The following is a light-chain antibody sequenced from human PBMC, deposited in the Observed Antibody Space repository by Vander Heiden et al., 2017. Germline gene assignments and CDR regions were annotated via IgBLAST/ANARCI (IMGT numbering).Light chain of an antibody. V-gene: IGKV3-20*01. J-gene: IGKJ4*01. CDR2: GAS. Sequence: ELDLTQSPRTLSLSPGERATLTCSARQSVSSNYLAWYQQKPGQAPRLLIYGASSRATGIPDRFSGSGSGTDFTLTISRLEPEDFAVYYCQQYGSSPPLTFGGGTKVEIK. CDR1: QSVSSNY. CDR3: QQYGSSPPLT.